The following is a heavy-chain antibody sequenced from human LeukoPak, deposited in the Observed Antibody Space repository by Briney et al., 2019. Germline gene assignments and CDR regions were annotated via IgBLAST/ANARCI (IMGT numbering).Heavy chain of an antibody. V-gene: IGHV3-23*01. CDR1: GFTFSSSA. D-gene: IGHD3-10*01. Sequence: PGGSLRLSCAASGFTFSSSAMSWVRQAPGKGLQWVSAISGSDDNTYYADSVKGRFTISRDNAKDSVYLQMNSLRSEDTAFYYCVKDRGFGSGSYGHFDYWGQGALVTVSS. J-gene: IGHJ4*02. CDR3: VKDRGFGSGSYGHFDY. CDR2: ISGSDDNT.